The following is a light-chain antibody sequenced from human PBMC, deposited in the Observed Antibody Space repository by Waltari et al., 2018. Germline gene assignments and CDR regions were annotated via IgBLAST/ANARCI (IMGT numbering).Light chain of an antibody. CDR2: WAS. CDR3: QQYYSSPYT. Sequence: DFVMTQSPASLALSLGERATIHCKTSPTVLYNSNNRNYLTWYQQKPGQPPKLLFYWASTRESGVPTRFSASASGTDFTLTISRLQPEDVAIYYCQQYYSSPYTFGQGTRLEIK. V-gene: IGKV4-1*01. J-gene: IGKJ2*01. CDR1: PTVLYNSNNRNY.